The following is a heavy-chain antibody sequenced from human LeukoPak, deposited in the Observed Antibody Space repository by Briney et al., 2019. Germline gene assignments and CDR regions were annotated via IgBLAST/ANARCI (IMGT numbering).Heavy chain of an antibody. V-gene: IGHV4-59*11. D-gene: IGHD4-11*01. CDR3: ARDRNYFDA. CDR2: IYYTTNP. CDR1: GGSIRNHF. Sequence: SETLSLTCSVSGGSIRNHFWSWIRLPPGKGLEWIGNIYYTTNPNYSPSLASRVTISVDTSKNQLSLNLNSVSAADTAIYYCARDRNYFDAWGKGTRVTVSS. J-gene: IGHJ5*02.